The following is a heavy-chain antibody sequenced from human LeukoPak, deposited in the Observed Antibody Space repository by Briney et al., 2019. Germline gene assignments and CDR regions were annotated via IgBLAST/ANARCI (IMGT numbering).Heavy chain of an antibody. CDR3: ARGGDGVTTSSSDH. CDR2: IYTSGRT. V-gene: IGHV4-4*07. Sequence: SETLSLTCTVSGGSMSNLYWSWIRQPAGKGLEWLGRIYTSGRTKYNPSLKSRLTMLVDTSKNQFSLKLSSVTAADTAVYFCARGGDGVTTSSSDHWGQGTLVTVSS. CDR1: GGSMSNLY. J-gene: IGHJ4*02. D-gene: IGHD2-21*02.